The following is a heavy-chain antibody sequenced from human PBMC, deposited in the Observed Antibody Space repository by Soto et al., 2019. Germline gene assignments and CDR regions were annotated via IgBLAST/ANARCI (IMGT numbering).Heavy chain of an antibody. J-gene: IGHJ6*03. Sequence: QVQLVESGGGVVQPGRSLRLSCAASGFTFSSYGMHWVRQAPGKGLEWVAVIWYDGSNKYYADSVKGRFTISRDNSKNTLYLQMNSLRAEDTAVYYCARTAPPAPYYYYYMDVWGKGTTVTVSS. V-gene: IGHV3-33*01. CDR3: ARTAPPAPYYYYYMDV. CDR1: GFTFSSYG. CDR2: IWYDGSNK.